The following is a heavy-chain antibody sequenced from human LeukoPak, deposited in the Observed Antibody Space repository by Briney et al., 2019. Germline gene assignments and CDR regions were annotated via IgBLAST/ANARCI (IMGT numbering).Heavy chain of an antibody. J-gene: IGHJ3*02. V-gene: IGHV4-38-2*01. CDR2: IYHSGNT. CDR3: ARLSRNYYGDAFDI. D-gene: IGHD3-10*01. Sequence: SETLSLTCRVSDYYINNGYYWGWIRQPPGKGLEWIGSIYHSGNTYYNPSLKSRVTISVDTSKNQFSLKLSSVTAADTAVYYCARLSRNYYGDAFDIWGQGTMVTVSS. CDR1: DYYINNGYY.